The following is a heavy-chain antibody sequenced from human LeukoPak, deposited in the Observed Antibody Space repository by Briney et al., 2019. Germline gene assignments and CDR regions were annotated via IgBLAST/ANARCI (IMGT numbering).Heavy chain of an antibody. CDR3: ASPVGYYDFWSGYHY. J-gene: IGHJ4*02. D-gene: IGHD3-3*01. CDR1: GFTFSDYY. CDR2: ISSSGSTI. Sequence: GGSLRLSCAASGFTFSDYYMSWIRQAPGKGLEWVSYISSSGSTIYYADSVKGRFTISRDNAKNSLYLQMNSLRAEDTAVYYCASPVGYYDFWSGYHYWGQGTLVTVSS. V-gene: IGHV3-11*04.